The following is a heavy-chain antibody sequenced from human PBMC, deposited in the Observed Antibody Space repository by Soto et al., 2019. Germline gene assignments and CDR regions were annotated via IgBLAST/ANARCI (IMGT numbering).Heavy chain of an antibody. J-gene: IGHJ6*02. Sequence: EVQLVESGGGLVQPGGSLRLSCAASGFTFSVYCMHWVRQAPGKGLVWVSRIDSDGSTTSYADSVMGRFTISRDNAKSTLYLQMNSLRAEDTAVYYCARPGYSNYGPGVDVWGQGTTVTVSS. CDR1: GFTFSVYC. CDR3: ARPGYSNYGPGVDV. V-gene: IGHV3-74*01. CDR2: IDSDGSTT. D-gene: IGHD4-4*01.